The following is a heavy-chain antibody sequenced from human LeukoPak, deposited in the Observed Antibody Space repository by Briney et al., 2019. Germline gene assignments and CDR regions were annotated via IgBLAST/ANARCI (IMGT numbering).Heavy chain of an antibody. CDR1: GGSISSSSYY. CDR3: ARRSSGMISIDY. J-gene: IGHJ4*02. D-gene: IGHD6-25*01. Sequence: PSETLSLTCTVSGGSISSSSYYWGWIRQPPGKGLEWIGSIYYSGSTYYNPSLKSRVTISIDTSKNQFSLKLSSVTATGTAVYYCARRSSGMISIDYWGQGTLVTVSS. CDR2: IYYSGST. V-gene: IGHV4-39*01.